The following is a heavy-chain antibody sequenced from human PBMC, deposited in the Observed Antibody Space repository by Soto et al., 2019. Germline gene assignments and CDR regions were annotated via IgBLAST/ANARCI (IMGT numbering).Heavy chain of an antibody. V-gene: IGHV3-11*05. D-gene: IGHD2-2*01. CDR2: ISIKSSTT. CDR3: ARGGPHHPSLNIDN. Sequence: QVELVESGGGVVKPGGSLRLYCAASGFTFSDHFMTWIRQPPGKGLEWVSYISIKSSTTNYADSVNGRFTISRDNAKSSLYLQMDNLRVDDTAVYYCARGGPHHPSLNIDNWGQGTLVTVSS. J-gene: IGHJ4*02. CDR1: GFTFSDHF.